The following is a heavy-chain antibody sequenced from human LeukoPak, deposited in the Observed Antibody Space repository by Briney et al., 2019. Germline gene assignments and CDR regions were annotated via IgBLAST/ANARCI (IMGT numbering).Heavy chain of an antibody. V-gene: IGHV3-74*01. D-gene: IGHD2-2*01. CDR1: GFTFSSYW. CDR2: INSDGSST. CDR3: ARPAEYCSSTSCYSGDFDY. J-gene: IGHJ4*02. Sequence: AGSLRLSCAASGFTFSSYWMHWVRQAPATGLGLVSRINSDGSSTSYADSVKGRFTISRDNAKNTLYLQMNSLRAEDTAVYYCARPAEYCSSTSCYSGDFDYWGQGTLVTVSS.